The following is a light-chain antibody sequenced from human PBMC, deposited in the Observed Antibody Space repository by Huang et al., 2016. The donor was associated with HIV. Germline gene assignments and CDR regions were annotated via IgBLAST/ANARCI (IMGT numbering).Light chain of an antibody. CDR3: QQYNSYLLT. J-gene: IGKJ4*01. Sequence: DIQMTQFPSTLSASVGDRVIITCRASQGISSWVAWYQQKPGKAPKLLSYKASTLESGVPARFSGSGSGTYFTLTISSLQPDDVATYYCQQYNSYLLTFGGGTKVEIK. CDR2: KAS. V-gene: IGKV1-5*03. CDR1: QGISSW.